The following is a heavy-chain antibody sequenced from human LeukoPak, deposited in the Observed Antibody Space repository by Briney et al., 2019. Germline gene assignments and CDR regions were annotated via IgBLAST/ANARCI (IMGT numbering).Heavy chain of an antibody. D-gene: IGHD6-6*01. CDR1: GFTLSSYS. CDR2: ISSSSTHI. CDR3: ARSEHSSSSFDY. V-gene: IGHV3-21*01. J-gene: IGHJ4*02. Sequence: GGSLRLSCAASGFTLSSYSMNWVSQAPGKGLEWVSYISSSSTHIYYADSVKGRFTISRDNARNSLYLQMNSLRAEDTAIYYCARSEHSSSSFDYWGQGTLVTVSS.